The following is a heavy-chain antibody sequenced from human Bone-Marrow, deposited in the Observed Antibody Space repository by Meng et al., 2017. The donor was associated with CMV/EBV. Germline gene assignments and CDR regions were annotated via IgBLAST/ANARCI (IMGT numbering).Heavy chain of an antibody. V-gene: IGHV1-2*02. Sequence: ASVKVSCKASGYTFTGYYMHWVRQAPGQGLEWMGWINPNSGGTKYAQKFQGRVTVTRDTSISTAYLELSRLRFDDTAVYYCARDLANSGRYFDYWGQGSLVTVSS. CDR2: INPNSGGT. CDR1: GYTFTGYY. CDR3: ARDLANSGRYFDY. D-gene: IGHD1-1*01. J-gene: IGHJ4*02.